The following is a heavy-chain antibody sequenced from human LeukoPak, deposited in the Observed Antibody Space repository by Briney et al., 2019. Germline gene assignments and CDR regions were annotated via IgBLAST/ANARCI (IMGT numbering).Heavy chain of an antibody. D-gene: IGHD3-22*01. CDR2: IYYSGST. CDR3: ARQSYYYDSSGYLYWFDP. CDR1: GGSISSSSYY. V-gene: IGHV4-39*01. J-gene: IGHJ5*02. Sequence: SETLSLTCTVSGGSISSSSYYWGWIRQPPGKGLEWIGSIYYSGSTYYNPSPKSRVTISVDTSKNQFSLKLSSVTAADTAVYYCARQSYYYDSSGYLYWFDPWGQGTLVTVSS.